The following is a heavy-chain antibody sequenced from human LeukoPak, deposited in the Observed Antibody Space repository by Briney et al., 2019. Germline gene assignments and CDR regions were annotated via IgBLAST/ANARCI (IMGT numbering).Heavy chain of an antibody. CDR3: ASGYLDDFWSGHF. J-gene: IGHJ4*02. D-gene: IGHD3-3*01. CDR1: GFTFSTHW. V-gene: IGHV3-7*01. CDR2: IKEDGSAK. Sequence: GGSLRLSCVASGFTFSTHWMSWVRQVPGKGLEWVANIKEDGSAKYYVGSVKGRFTISRDNAKKSLYLQMNSLRAEDSAVYYCASGYLDDFWSGHFWGQGTQVTVSS.